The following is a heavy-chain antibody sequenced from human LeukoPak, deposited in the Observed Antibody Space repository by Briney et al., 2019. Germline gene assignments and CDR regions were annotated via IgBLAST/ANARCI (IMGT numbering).Heavy chain of an antibody. D-gene: IGHD3-3*01. Sequence: SETLSLTCAVYGGSFSGYYWSWIRQPPGKGLEWIGEINHSGSTNYNPSLTSRVTISVDTSKNQFSLKLSSVTAADTAVYYCAIGSYYDFWSGYYFLDPWGQGTLVTVSS. V-gene: IGHV4-34*01. CDR3: AIGSYYDFWSGYYFLDP. CDR2: INHSGST. J-gene: IGHJ5*02. CDR1: GGSFSGYY.